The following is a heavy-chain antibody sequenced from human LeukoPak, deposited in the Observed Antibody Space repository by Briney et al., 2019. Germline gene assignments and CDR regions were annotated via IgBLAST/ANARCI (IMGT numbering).Heavy chain of an antibody. Sequence: ASVKVSCKASGYTFTSYGISWVRQAPGQGLEWMGWISAYNGNTNYAQKLQGRVTMITDTSTSTAYMELRSLRSDDTAVYYCARDGPDYDFWSGYSDPKFDYWGQGTLVTVSS. J-gene: IGHJ4*02. CDR1: GYTFTSYG. V-gene: IGHV1-18*01. CDR2: ISAYNGNT. D-gene: IGHD3-3*01. CDR3: ARDGPDYDFWSGYSDPKFDY.